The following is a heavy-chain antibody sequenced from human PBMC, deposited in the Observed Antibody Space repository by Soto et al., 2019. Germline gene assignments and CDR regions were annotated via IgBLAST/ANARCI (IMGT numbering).Heavy chain of an antibody. Sequence: QLVESGGGVVQPGGSLRLSCAASGFAFSRFALHWLRQAPGKGLEWVALISYDGTTKYYPDAVKGRFAISRDNSNNTLYLEMNILRPEDTAFDYCVRDPCGYSFDGYFDLWCHATLVTVSS. CDR3: VRDPCGYSFDGYFDL. V-gene: IGHV3-30*09. D-gene: IGHD5-18*01. CDR2: ISYDGTTK. CDR1: GFAFSRFA. J-gene: IGHJ2*01.